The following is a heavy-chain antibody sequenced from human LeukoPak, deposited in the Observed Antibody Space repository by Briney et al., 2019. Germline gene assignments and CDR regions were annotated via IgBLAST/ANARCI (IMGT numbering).Heavy chain of an antibody. CDR3: AKEGRSLQTY. J-gene: IGHJ4*02. CDR2: IKEDGTET. CDR1: GFMFSSNW. Sequence: GGSLRLSCAASGFMFSSNWMSWVRLAPGEGLEWVANIKEDGTETYYVDSVKGRFTISRDNAKNSLYLQMNSLRVEDTAVYYCAKEGRSLQTYWGQGTLVTVSS. D-gene: IGHD5-24*01. V-gene: IGHV3-7*03.